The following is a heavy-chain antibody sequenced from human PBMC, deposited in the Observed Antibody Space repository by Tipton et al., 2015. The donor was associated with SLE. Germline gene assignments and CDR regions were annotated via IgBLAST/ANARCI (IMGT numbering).Heavy chain of an antibody. Sequence: SLRLSCAASGFTFSRYAMSWVRQAPGKGLEWVSAISGSGGSTYYADSVKGRFTISRDNSKNTLYLQMNSLRAEDTAVYYCARRLELEGWFDPWGQGTLVTVSS. V-gene: IGHV3-23*01. CDR3: ARRLELEGWFDP. CDR2: ISGSGGST. J-gene: IGHJ5*02. D-gene: IGHD1-7*01. CDR1: GFTFSRYA.